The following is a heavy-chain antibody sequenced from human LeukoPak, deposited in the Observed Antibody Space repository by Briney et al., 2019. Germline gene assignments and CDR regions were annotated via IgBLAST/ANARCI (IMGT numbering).Heavy chain of an antibody. V-gene: IGHV4-61*02. CDR2: IYTSGST. CDR3: ARYTSGGAFDI. Sequence: SETLSLTCTVSGGSISSNSYYWRWIRQPAGKGLEWIGRIYTSGSTNYNPSLKSRVTMSVDTSKNQFSLKLSSVTAADTAVYYCARYTSGGAFDIWGQGTMVTVSS. CDR1: GGSISSNSYY. J-gene: IGHJ3*02. D-gene: IGHD3-10*01.